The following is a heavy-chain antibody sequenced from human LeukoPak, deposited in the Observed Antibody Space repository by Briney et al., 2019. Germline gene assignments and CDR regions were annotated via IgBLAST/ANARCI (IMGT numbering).Heavy chain of an antibody. Sequence: SETLSLTCSVSGGSVSSSHYWGWIRQPPGKGLEWIGSIYYGGSTYYNASLRSRVTTSVDTSKNQFSLKLSSVTAADTAVYYCARSPNSLGYDFWSGYYNGAFDIWGQGTMVTVSS. D-gene: IGHD3-3*01. CDR2: IYYGGST. CDR1: GGSVSSSHY. CDR3: ARSPNSLGYDFWSGYYNGAFDI. J-gene: IGHJ3*02. V-gene: IGHV4-39*07.